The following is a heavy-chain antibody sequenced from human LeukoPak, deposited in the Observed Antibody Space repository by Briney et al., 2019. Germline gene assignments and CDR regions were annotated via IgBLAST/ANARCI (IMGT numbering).Heavy chain of an antibody. CDR1: GFTFSNYA. V-gene: IGHV3-23*01. J-gene: IGHJ4*02. CDR3: ARDLAGTTTDGFFDY. D-gene: IGHD1-26*01. Sequence: GGSLRLSCAASGFTFSNYAMSWVRQAPGKGLEWLSSISGSGSSTYYADSVKGRFTISRDNAKNSLYLQMNSLRAEDTAVYYCARDLAGTTTDGFFDYWGQGTLVTVSS. CDR2: ISGSGSST.